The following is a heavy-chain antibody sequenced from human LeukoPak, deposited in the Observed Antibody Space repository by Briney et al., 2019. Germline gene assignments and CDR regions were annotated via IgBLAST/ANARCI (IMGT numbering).Heavy chain of an antibody. V-gene: IGHV4-4*02. J-gene: IGHJ5*02. CDR3: ARIFSGIAAAGGAPGWFDP. D-gene: IGHD6-13*01. CDR1: GFTLSNYW. CDR2: IYYSGTA. Sequence: GSLRLSCAASGFTLSNYWMSWVRQPPGKGLEWIGSIYYSGTAHYNPSLKSRVTIAVDTSKNQFSLKLSSVTAADTAVYYCARIFSGIAAAGGAPGWFDPWGQGTLVTVSS.